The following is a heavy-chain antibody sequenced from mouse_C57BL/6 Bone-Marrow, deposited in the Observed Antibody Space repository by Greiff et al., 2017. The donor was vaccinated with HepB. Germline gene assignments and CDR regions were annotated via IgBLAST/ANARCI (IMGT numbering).Heavy chain of an antibody. D-gene: IGHD2-1*01. CDR3: TAYGNDYAMDY. CDR1: GFTFSNYW. V-gene: IGHV6-3*01. CDR2: IRLKSDNYAT. J-gene: IGHJ4*01. Sequence: EVKVEESGGGLVQPGGSMKLSCVASGFTFSNYWMNWVRQSPEKGLEWVAQIRLKSDNYATHYAESVKGRFTISRDDSKSSVYLQMNNLRAEDTGIYYCTAYGNDYAMDYWGQGTSVTVSS.